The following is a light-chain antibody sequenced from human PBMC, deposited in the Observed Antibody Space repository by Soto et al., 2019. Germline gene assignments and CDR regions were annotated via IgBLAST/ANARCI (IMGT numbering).Light chain of an antibody. CDR2: DAS. J-gene: IGKJ2*01. V-gene: IGKV3-11*01. CDR3: KLRSSWPPYT. Sequence: EFVLTQSPATLSLSPGEGASLSCWASQSVGTYMAWYQHKPGQPPRLLIYDASKRATGIPARFSGSGAGTKFTFTISSLAPADFALYFWKLRSSWPPYTFAQGTKVEMK. CDR1: QSVGTY.